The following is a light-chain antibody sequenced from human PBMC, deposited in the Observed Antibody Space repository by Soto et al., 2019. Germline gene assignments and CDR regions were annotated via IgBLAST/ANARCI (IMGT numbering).Light chain of an antibody. V-gene: IGKV1-27*01. CDR1: QDISPY. J-gene: IGKJ4*01. CDR3: QKYDSAPLT. CDR2: SAS. Sequence: DIQMTXXPXXXXASVGDRVTITCRXSQDISPYLAWYQQKSGKVPELLIYSASTLQSGVPSRFSGSGSGADFTLTISSLQPEDVATYYCQKYDSAPLTFGGGTKVEI.